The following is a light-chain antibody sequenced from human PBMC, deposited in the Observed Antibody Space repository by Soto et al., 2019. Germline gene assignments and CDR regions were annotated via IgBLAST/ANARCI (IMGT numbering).Light chain of an antibody. CDR3: QQFGSSPGFT. CDR1: QSINSRY. CDR2: GAS. V-gene: IGKV3-20*01. Sequence: EIVLTQSPGTLSLSPGERATLSCRASQSINSRYLAWYQQKPGQAPRLLIYGASSRATGIPDRFSGSGSGTDFTITISRREPEDFAVYYCQQFGSSPGFTFGPVNKVDIK. J-gene: IGKJ3*01.